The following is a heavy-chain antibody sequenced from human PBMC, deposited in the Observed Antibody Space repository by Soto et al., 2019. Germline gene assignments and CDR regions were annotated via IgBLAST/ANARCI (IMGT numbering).Heavy chain of an antibody. CDR2: INPNSGGT. V-gene: IGHV1-2*04. CDR3: ARGKLDMDTAMVALDY. Sequence: ASVKVSCKASGYTFTGYGISWVRQAPGQGLEWMGWINPNSGGTNYAQKFQGWVTMTRDTSISTAYMELSRLRSDDTAVYYCARGKLDMDTAMVALDYWGQGTLVTVSS. J-gene: IGHJ4*02. CDR1: GYTFTGYG. D-gene: IGHD5-18*01.